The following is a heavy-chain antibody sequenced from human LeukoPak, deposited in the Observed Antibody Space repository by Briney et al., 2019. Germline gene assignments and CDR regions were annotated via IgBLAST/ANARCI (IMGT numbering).Heavy chain of an antibody. V-gene: IGHV3-30*04. J-gene: IGHJ4*02. Sequence: GGSLRLSCAASGFTFSSYAMHWVRQAPGKGLEWVAVISYDGSNKYYADSVKGRFTISRDNSKNTLYLQMNSLRAEDTAVYYCARDGSGWYGVSDYWGQGTLVTVPS. CDR1: GFTFSSYA. CDR3: ARDGSGWYGVSDY. CDR2: ISYDGSNK. D-gene: IGHD6-19*01.